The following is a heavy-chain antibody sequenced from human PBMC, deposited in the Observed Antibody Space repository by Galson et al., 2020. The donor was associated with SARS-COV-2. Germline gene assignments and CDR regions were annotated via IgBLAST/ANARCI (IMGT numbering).Heavy chain of an antibody. CDR2: LDWDDDK. D-gene: IGHD6-13*01. CDR3: ARTVGYVAATGPYLDS. CDR1: GFSLRTNGMR. J-gene: IGHJ4*02. V-gene: IGHV2-70*04. Sequence: SGPTLVQPTQTLTLTCTFSGFSLRTNGMRVSWIRQPPGKALEWLARLDWDDDKFYSTSLRTRLTISKDNSKNQVVLTMTNMDPVDTATYYCARTVGYVAATGPYLDSWGQGALVTVSS.